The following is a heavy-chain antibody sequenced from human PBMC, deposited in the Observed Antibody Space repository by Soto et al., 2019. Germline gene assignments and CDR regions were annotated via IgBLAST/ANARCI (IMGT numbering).Heavy chain of an antibody. J-gene: IGHJ3*02. V-gene: IGHV4-34*01. Sequence: SETLSLTCAVYGVSFSGYYWSWIRQPPGKGLEWIGEINHSGSTNYNPSLKSRVTISVDTSKNQFSLKLSSVTAADTAVYYCARGRGYCSGGSCPGAFDIWGQGTMDTVSS. CDR3: ARGRGYCSGGSCPGAFDI. CDR1: GVSFSGYY. D-gene: IGHD2-15*01. CDR2: INHSGST.